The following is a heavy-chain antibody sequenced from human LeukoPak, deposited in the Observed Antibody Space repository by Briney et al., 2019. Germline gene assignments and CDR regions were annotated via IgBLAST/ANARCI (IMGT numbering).Heavy chain of an antibody. Sequence: PSETLSLTCTVSGGSISSYYWSWIRQPAGKGLEWIGRIYTSGSTNYNPSLKSRVTMSVDTSKNQFSLKLSSVTAADTAVYYCARDRGYSSSSSWFDPWGQGTLVTVSS. V-gene: IGHV4-4*07. CDR1: GGSISSYY. CDR3: ARDRGYSSSSSWFDP. J-gene: IGHJ5*02. CDR2: IYTSGST. D-gene: IGHD6-6*01.